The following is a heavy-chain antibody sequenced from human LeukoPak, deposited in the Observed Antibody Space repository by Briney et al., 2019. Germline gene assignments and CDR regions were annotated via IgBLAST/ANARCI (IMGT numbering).Heavy chain of an antibody. CDR2: ITYDGSNK. V-gene: IGHV3-30-3*01. J-gene: IGHJ4*02. CDR1: GFTFSSYA. Sequence: GGSLRLSCAASGFTFSSYAMHWVSQAPGKGLEWVAVITYDGSNKYYADSVKGRFTISRDNSKNTLYLQMNSLRAEDTAVYYCARDFEEVEWELLSPHFDYWGQGTLVTVSS. CDR3: ARDFEEVEWELLSPHFDY. D-gene: IGHD1-26*01.